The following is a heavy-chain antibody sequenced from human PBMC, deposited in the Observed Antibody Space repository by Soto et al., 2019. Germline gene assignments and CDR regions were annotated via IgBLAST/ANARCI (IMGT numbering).Heavy chain of an antibody. Sequence: QVQLQESGPGLVKPSQTLSLTCTVSGGSISSGGYYWCWIRQHPGKGLEGIGYIYYSGSTYYNPSLKSLVTISVYTSKNQFSLKLSSVTAADTAVYYCARVPPTYYYGSVSYSWFDPWGQGTLVTVSS. J-gene: IGHJ5*02. CDR3: ARVPPTYYYGSVSYSWFDP. V-gene: IGHV4-31*01. CDR2: IYYSGST. D-gene: IGHD3-10*01. CDR1: GGSISSGGYY.